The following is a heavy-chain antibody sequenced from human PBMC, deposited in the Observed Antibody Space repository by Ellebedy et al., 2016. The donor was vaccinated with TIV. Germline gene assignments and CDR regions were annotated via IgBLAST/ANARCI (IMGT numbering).Heavy chain of an antibody. CDR2: INQDGSQV. CDR1: GFTFRNYW. D-gene: IGHD3-10*01. V-gene: IGHV3-7*01. CDR3: AGRGY. Sequence: GGSLRLSXATSGFTFRNYWMTWVRQAPGKGLECVATINQDGSQVFYLDSVKGRFTISRDNANNSLFLHMNSLRAEDSAVYYCAGRGYWGQGTLVTVSS. J-gene: IGHJ4*02.